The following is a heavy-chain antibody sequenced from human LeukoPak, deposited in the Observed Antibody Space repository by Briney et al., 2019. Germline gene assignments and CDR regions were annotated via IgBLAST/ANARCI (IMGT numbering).Heavy chain of an antibody. Sequence: GGSLRLSCEASEFTFSSYWMHWVRQAPGKGLVWVSRINSDGRTTIYADSVKGRFTISRDNAKNTLYLQMNRLRAEDTAVYYCAREGYYDSSGYSIRFSYWGQGTLVTVSS. CDR2: INSDGRTT. CDR1: EFTFSSYW. J-gene: IGHJ4*02. D-gene: IGHD3-22*01. CDR3: AREGYYDSSGYSIRFSY. V-gene: IGHV3-74*01.